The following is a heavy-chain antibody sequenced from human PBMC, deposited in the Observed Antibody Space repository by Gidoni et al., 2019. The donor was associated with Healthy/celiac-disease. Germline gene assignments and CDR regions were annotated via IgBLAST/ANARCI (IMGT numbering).Heavy chain of an antibody. CDR3: AKDLRMATTKGTFDY. CDR1: GFTFSSYG. CDR2: ISYDGSNK. Sequence: QVQLVASGGGVVQPGRSLRLPCAASGFTFSSYGMHWVRQAPGKGLEWVAVISYDGSNKYYADSVKGRFTISRDNSKNTLYLQMNSLRAEDTAVYYCAKDLRMATTKGTFDYWGQGTLVTVSS. V-gene: IGHV3-30*18. J-gene: IGHJ4*02. D-gene: IGHD5-12*01.